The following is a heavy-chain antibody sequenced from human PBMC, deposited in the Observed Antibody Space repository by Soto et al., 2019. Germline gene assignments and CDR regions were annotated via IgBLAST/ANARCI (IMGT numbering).Heavy chain of an antibody. CDR1: GFTFSSYG. J-gene: IGHJ6*02. V-gene: IGHV3-33*01. CDR3: ARDRTVVARGYYYGMDV. CDR2: IWYDGSNE. D-gene: IGHD2-21*01. Sequence: GSLRLSCAASGFTFSSYGMNWVRQAPGKGLEWVAVIWYDGSNEYYADSVKGRFTISRDNSKNTLYLQMNSLRAEDTAVYYCARDRTVVARGYYYGMDVWGQGTTVTVSS.